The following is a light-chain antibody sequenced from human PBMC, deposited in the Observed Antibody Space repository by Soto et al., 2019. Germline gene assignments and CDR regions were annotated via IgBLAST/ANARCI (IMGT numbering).Light chain of an antibody. V-gene: IGLV2-14*01. CDR1: SSDVGAYNY. CDR3: SSYTSSSTYV. J-gene: IGLJ1*01. Sequence: QSVLTQPASVSGSPGQSIAISCTGTSSDVGAYNYVSWYQQHPGKAPKLMIYDVSNRPSGVSNRFSGSKSDNTASLTISGLQSEDEADYYCSSYTSSSTYVFGSGTQLNVL. CDR2: DVS.